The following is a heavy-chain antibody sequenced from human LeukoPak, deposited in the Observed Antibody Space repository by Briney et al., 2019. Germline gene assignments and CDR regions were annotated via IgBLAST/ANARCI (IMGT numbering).Heavy chain of an antibody. V-gene: IGHV4-59*11. CDR2: IYHSGST. CDR3: ARGDHRYCSSTSCPIHFDY. CDR1: GGSINSHY. D-gene: IGHD2-2*01. Sequence: SETLSLTCTISGGSINSHYWSWIRQPPGKGLEWIGYIYHSGSTNYNASLKSRVTKSIDTSKNQFSLKLSSVTTADTAVYYCARGDHRYCSSTSCPIHFDYWGQGTLVTVSS. J-gene: IGHJ4*02.